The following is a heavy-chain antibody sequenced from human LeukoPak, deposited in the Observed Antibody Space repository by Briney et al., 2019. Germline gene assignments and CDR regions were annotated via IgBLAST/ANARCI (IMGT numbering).Heavy chain of an antibody. CDR3: AKGNRDSSGFYYYYGMDV. CDR2: MNWDSKNI. V-gene: IGHV3-9*01. Sequence: MNWDSKNIGYAASVKGRFTISRDNAKNSLYLQMNSLRAEDTALYYCAKGNRDSSGFYYYYGMDVWGQGTTVTVSS. J-gene: IGHJ6*02. D-gene: IGHD3-22*01.